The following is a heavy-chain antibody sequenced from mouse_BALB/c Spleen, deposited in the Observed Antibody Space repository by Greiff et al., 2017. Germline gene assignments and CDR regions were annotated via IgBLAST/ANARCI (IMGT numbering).Heavy chain of an antibody. J-gene: IGHJ4*01. CDR2: ISYSGST. CDR3: ARVYPEYAMDY. V-gene: IGHV3-2*02. CDR1: GYSITSDYA. D-gene: IGHD2-3*01. Sequence: EVQLVESGPGLVKPSQSLSLTCTVTGYSITSDYAWNWIRQFPGNKLEWMGYISYSGSTSYNPSLKSRISITRDTSKNQFFLQLNSVTTEDTATYYCARVYPEYAMDYWGQGTSVTVSS.